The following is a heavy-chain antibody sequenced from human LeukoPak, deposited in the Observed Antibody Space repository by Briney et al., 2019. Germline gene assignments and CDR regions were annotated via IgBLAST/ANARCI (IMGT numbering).Heavy chain of an antibody. CDR2: IFFTGRT. J-gene: IGHJ4*02. CDR1: GGSVNSGAYY. CDR3: ARDRASGMDY. D-gene: IGHD3-10*01. Sequence: PSETLSLTCTVSGGSVNSGAYYWSWIRQFPGKGLEWIGQIFFTGRTDYNPSLKSRLAISIDTSRDQFSLGLSSVSAADTATYYCARDRASGMDYWGQGILVTVPS. V-gene: IGHV4-31*03.